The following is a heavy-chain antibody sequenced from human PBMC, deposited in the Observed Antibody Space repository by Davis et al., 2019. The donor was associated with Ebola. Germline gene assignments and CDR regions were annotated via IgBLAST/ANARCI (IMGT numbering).Heavy chain of an antibody. CDR3: AREADQWLVHYYFDY. D-gene: IGHD6-19*01. CDR2: ISGSGGST. Sequence: LSLTCAASGFTFSSYAMSWVRQAPGKGLEWVSAISGSGGSTYYADSVKGRFTISRDNAKNSLYLQMNSLRAEDTAVYYCAREADQWLVHYYFDYWGQGTLVTVSS. V-gene: IGHV3-23*01. CDR1: GFTFSSYA. J-gene: IGHJ4*02.